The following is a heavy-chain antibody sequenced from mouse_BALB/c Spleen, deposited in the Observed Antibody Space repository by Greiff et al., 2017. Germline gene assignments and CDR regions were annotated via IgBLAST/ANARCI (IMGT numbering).Heavy chain of an antibody. D-gene: IGHD2-3*01. CDR2: INPYNDGT. V-gene: IGHV1-14*01. CDR1: GYTFTSYV. CDR3: ARRYDYWYFDV. Sequence: VQLQQSGPELVKPGASVKMSCKASGYTFTSYVMHWVKQKPGQGLEWIGYINPYNDGTKYNEKFKGKATLTSDKSSSTAYMELSGLTSEDSAVYYCARRYDYWYFDVWGAGTTVTVSS. J-gene: IGHJ1*01.